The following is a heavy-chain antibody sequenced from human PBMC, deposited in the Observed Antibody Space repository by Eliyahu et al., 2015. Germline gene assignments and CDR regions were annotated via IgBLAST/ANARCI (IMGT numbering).Heavy chain of an antibody. D-gene: IGHD3-3*01. V-gene: IGHV1-2*02. CDR1: GYTFTDSY. J-gene: IGHJ5*02. CDR2: INPNSGDT. CDR3: ARDGLWSNNWFDT. Sequence: QVLLVQSGAEVKKPGASVTVSCRTSGYTFTDSYIXWVXXAPGQGPGWMGWINPNSGDTNYAQKFQGRVTMTRDTSISTAYVELRSLTSDDTAVYYCARDGLWSNNWFDTWGQGTLVTVSS.